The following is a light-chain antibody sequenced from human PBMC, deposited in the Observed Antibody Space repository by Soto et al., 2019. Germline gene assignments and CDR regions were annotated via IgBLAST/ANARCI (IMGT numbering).Light chain of an antibody. CDR1: QSISSS. J-gene: IGKJ4*01. V-gene: IGKV1-39*01. Sequence: DIQMTQSPSSLSASVGDRVTITCRASQSISSSLNWYQQKPGKAPKLLIYAASNLQSGVPSRFSGSGSGTGFPLTINSLQPEDFATYYCQQSYSTPQAFGGGTRWRSN. CDR2: AAS. CDR3: QQSYSTPQA.